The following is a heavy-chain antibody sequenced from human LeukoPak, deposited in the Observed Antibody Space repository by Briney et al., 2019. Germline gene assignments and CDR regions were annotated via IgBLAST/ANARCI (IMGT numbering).Heavy chain of an antibody. CDR1: GFIFSRFS. D-gene: IGHD6-13*01. J-gene: IGHJ6*02. CDR2: ISGSGEST. CDR3: AKDRGQQMVRNYYGMDV. Sequence: GGSLRLSCVASGFIFSRFSMNWVRQAPGKGLKWVSSISGSGESTYYADSVKGRFSISRDNSKNMLYLQMNSLRVGDTAVYHCAKDRGQQMVRNYYGMDVWGQGTTVTVSS. V-gene: IGHV3-23*01.